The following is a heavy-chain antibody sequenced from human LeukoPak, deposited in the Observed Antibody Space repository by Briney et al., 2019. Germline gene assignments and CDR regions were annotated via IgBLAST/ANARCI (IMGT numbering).Heavy chain of an antibody. D-gene: IGHD4-11*01. CDR3: ARAPSKYYYGLDV. CDR1: GFTFSNYA. J-gene: IGHJ6*02. Sequence: GGSLRLSCAASGFTFSNYAMNWVRQAPRKGLEWVSGISGSGGSTYYADSVKGRFTISRDNSKNTLYLQMNSLRAEDTAVYYCARAPSKYYYGLDVWGQGTTVTVSS. CDR2: ISGSGGST. V-gene: IGHV3-23*01.